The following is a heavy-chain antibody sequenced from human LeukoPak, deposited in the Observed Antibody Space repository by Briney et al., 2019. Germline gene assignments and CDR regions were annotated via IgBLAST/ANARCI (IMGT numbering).Heavy chain of an antibody. CDR1: GGSISSSNW. J-gene: IGHJ3*02. V-gene: IGHV4-4*02. Sequence: SETLSLTCAVSGGSISSSNWWSWVRQPPGKGLEWIGEIYHSGSTNYNPSLKSRVTISVDKSKNQFSLKLSSVTAADTAVYYCARALLWFGELWLLRDAFDIWGQGTMVTVSS. CDR2: IYHSGST. D-gene: IGHD3-10*01. CDR3: ARALLWFGELWLLRDAFDI.